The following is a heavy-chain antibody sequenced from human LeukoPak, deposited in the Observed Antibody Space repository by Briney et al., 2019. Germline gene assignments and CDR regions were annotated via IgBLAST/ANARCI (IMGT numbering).Heavy chain of an antibody. CDR3: ARSGQLKFDY. D-gene: IGHD5-12*01. Sequence: GRSLRLSCAASGFTFDDYAMHWVRQARGKGLEWVSGMSWNSGSIGYADSVKGRFTISRDNAKNSLYLQMNSLRAEDMALYYCARSGQLKFDYWGRGTLVTVSS. J-gene: IGHJ4*02. V-gene: IGHV3-9*03. CDR1: GFTFDDYA. CDR2: MSWNSGSI.